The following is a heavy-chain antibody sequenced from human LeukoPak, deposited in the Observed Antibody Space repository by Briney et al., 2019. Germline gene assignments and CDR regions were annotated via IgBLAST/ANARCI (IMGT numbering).Heavy chain of an antibody. J-gene: IGHJ4*02. CDR1: GGSIYGGGYY. Sequence: SETLSLTCTVSGGSIYGGGYYWSWIRQPPGKGLEWIGYIYHSGTTYYNPSLKSRVTISIDRSKNQFSLKLSSVTAADTAVYYCARGAPPQNWGQGALVTVSS. CDR3: ARGAPPQN. CDR2: IYHSGTT. V-gene: IGHV4-30-2*01.